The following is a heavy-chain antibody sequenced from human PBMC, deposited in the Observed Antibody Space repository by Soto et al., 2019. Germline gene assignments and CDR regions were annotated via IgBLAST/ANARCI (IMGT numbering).Heavy chain of an antibody. CDR2: INPNSGGT. CDR1: GYTFSGYY. D-gene: IGHD2-2*02. Sequence: QEQLVQSGAEVKKPGASVKVSCKASGYTFSGYYIHWLRQAPGQGLEWMGWINPNSGGTNYAQKFQGRVTVTRDTPTSTAYMELSRLTSDDPAVYYCARSLTEGYCTITGCYTRPLYGMDVWGQGTTVTVSS. CDR3: ARSLTEGYCTITGCYTRPLYGMDV. V-gene: IGHV1-2*02. J-gene: IGHJ6*02.